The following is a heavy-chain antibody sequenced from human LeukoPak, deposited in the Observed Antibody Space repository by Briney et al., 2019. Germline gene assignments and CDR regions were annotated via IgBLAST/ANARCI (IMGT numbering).Heavy chain of an antibody. D-gene: IGHD7-27*01. Sequence: GGSLRLSCAASGFTFSSYSMNWVRRAPGKGLEWVSSISSSSSYIYYADSVKGRFTISRDNAKNSLYLQMNSLRAEDTAVYYCARDPATGYFDYWGQGTLVTVSS. V-gene: IGHV3-21*01. CDR2: ISSSSSYI. CDR1: GFTFSSYS. J-gene: IGHJ4*02. CDR3: ARDPATGYFDY.